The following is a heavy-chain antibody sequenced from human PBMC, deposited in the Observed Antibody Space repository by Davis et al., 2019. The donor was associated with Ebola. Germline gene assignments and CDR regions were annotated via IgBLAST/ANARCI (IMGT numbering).Heavy chain of an antibody. Sequence: SVKVSCKASGYTFTSYAISWVRQAPGQGLEWMGRIIPILGIANYAQKFQGRVTITADKSTSTAYMELSSLRSEDTAVYYCARVWEQQPYYYYYGMDVWGQGTTVTVSS. CDR3: ARVWEQQPYYYYYGMDV. V-gene: IGHV1-69*04. CDR1: GYTFTSYA. D-gene: IGHD6-13*01. J-gene: IGHJ6*02. CDR2: IIPILGIA.